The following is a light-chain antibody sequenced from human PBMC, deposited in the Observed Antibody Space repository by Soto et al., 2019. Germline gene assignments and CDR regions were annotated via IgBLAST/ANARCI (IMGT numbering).Light chain of an antibody. V-gene: IGLV4-60*02. Sequence: QSVLTQSSSASASLGSSVKLTCTLSSGHSTYIIAWHQQQPGKAPRYLMKLEGHGTYNKGSGVPDRFSGSTSGADRHLTSSDHKVEDEGDYYCETWDSNTHWVFGGGTKLTVL. CDR3: ETWDSNTHWV. CDR2: LEGHGTY. J-gene: IGLJ3*02. CDR1: SGHSTYI.